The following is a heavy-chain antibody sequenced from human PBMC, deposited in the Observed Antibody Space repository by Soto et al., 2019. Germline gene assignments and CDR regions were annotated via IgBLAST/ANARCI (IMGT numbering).Heavy chain of an antibody. V-gene: IGHV3-64D*06. J-gene: IGHJ6*02. CDR3: VKWGTLTTDYYYGMDV. Sequence: GGSLRLSCSASGFTFSSYAMHWVRQAPGKGLEYVSAISSNGGSTYYADSVKGRFTISRDNSKNTLYLQMSSLRAEDTAVYYCVKWGTLTTDYYYGMDVWGQRTTLTLSX. CDR1: GFTFSSYA. CDR2: ISSNGGST. D-gene: IGHD4-4*01.